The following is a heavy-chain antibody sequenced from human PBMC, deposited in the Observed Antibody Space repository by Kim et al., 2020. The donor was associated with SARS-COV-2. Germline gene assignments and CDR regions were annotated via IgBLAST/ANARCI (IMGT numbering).Heavy chain of an antibody. CDR3: ARDWGYFGSTSRRKTPYVMAV. CDR1: GGTFSSYA. D-gene: IGHD3-10*01. J-gene: IGHJ6*02. CDR2: IIPLFTTS. Sequence: SVKVSCKASGGTFSSYAISWVRQAPGHGLEWMGGIIPLFTTSNYAQRFQARVTITANESTSTAYMELSSLRSEDTAVYFCARDWGYFGSTSRRKTPYVMAVWRQGTTVTVS. V-gene: IGHV1-69*13.